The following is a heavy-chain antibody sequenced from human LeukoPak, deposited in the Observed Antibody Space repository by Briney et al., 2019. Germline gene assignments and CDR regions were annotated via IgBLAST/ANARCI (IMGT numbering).Heavy chain of an antibody. J-gene: IGHJ4*02. CDR1: GGSISSYY. CDR2: IYYSGST. D-gene: IGHD2-2*01. Sequence: SETLSLTCTVSGGSISSYYWSWIRQPPGKGLEWIGYIYYSGSTNYNPSLKNRVTISVDTSKNQFSLKLSSVTAADTAVYYCARGSEVVPAAMDYFDYWGQGTLVTVSS. V-gene: IGHV4-59*01. CDR3: ARGSEVVPAAMDYFDY.